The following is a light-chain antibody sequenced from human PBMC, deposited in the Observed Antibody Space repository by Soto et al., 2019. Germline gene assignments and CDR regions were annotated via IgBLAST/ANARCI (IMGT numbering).Light chain of an antibody. J-gene: IGLJ1*01. CDR1: SRDVGSYNL. CDR3: CSYAGDSTYV. CDR2: EGS. V-gene: IGLV2-23*01. Sequence: QSVLTQPASVSGSLGQSIAISCTGTSRDVGSYNLVSWYQQHPGKAPKVMIYEGSKRPSGVSDRFSGSKSGNTASLTISGLQADDEADCYCCSYAGDSTYVFGTGTKLPVL.